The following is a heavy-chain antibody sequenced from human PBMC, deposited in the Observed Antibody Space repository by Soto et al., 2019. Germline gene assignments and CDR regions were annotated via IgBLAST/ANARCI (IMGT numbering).Heavy chain of an antibody. CDR1: GYTFTGYY. CDR2: INPNSGGT. V-gene: IGHV1-2*04. J-gene: IGHJ6*04. Sequence: QVQLVQSGAEVKKPGASVKVSCKASGYTFTGYYMHWVRQAPGQGLEWMGWINPNSGGTNYAQKCQGWVTMTRDTAISTAYSELSRLRSDDTAVYYCARGIAAAAARGMDVWGEGTTVTVSS. CDR3: ARGIAAAAARGMDV. D-gene: IGHD6-13*01.